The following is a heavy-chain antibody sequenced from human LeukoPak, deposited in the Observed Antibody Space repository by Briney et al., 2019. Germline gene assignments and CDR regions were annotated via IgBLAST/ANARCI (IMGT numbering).Heavy chain of an antibody. J-gene: IGHJ4*02. CDR2: MNPNSGNT. CDR3: ARGLDHDWDFDY. CDR1: GYTFTSYD. Sequence: GASVKVSCKASGYTFTSYDINWVRQATGQGLEWMGWMNPNSGNTGYAQKFQGRVTMTRNTSISTAYMELSSLRSEDTAVYYCARGLDHDWDFDYWGQGTLVTVSS. D-gene: IGHD3-9*01. V-gene: IGHV1-8*01.